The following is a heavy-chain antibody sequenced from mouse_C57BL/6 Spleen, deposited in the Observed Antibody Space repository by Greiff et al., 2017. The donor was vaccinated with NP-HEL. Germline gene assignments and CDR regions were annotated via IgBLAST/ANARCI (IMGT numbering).Heavy chain of an antibody. V-gene: IGHV1-4*01. D-gene: IGHD1-1*01. CDR3: ARNYGEWYFDD. CDR2: INPSSGYT. CDR1: GYTFTSYT. Sequence: QVQLQQSGAELARPGASVKMSCKASGYTFTSYTMHWVKQRPGQGLEWIGYINPSSGYTKYNQKFKDKATLTADKSSSTAYMQLSSLTSEDSAVYYCARNYGEWYFDDWGTGTTVTVSA. J-gene: IGHJ1*03.